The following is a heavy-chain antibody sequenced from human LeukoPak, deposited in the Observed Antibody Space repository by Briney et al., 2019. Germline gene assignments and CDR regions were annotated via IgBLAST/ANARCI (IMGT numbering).Heavy chain of an antibody. D-gene: IGHD3-3*01. V-gene: IGHV3-21*01. CDR3: AREPYYDFWSGYYTGILYFDY. Sequence: PGGSLRLSCAASGFTFSSYSMNWVRQAPGKGLEWVSSISSSSSYIYYADSVKGRFTISRDNAKNSLYLQMNSLRAEDTAVYYCAREPYYDFWSGYYTGILYFDYWGQGTLVTVSS. J-gene: IGHJ4*02. CDR2: ISSSSSYI. CDR1: GFTFSSYS.